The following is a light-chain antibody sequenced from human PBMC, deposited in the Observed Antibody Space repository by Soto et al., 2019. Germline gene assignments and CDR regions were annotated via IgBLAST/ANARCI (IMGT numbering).Light chain of an antibody. CDR2: EGG. J-gene: IGLJ1*01. V-gene: IGLV2-23*01. CDR1: SSDVGTYNL. Sequence: SALTKPAYGTGSPGRSSALSCTGTSSDVGTYNLVSWYQQHPGKAPKLLISEGGKRPSGVSDRFSGSKSGNTASLTISGLQAEDEADYYCCSFAAGNTYVFGTGTKVTVL. CDR3: CSFAAGNTYV.